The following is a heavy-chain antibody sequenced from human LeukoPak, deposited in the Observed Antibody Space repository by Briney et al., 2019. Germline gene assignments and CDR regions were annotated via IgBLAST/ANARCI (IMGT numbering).Heavy chain of an antibody. J-gene: IGHJ4*02. V-gene: IGHV3-64D*06. Sequence: GGSLRLSCSASGFTLSSYAMHWVRQAPGKGLEYVSAISSNGGSTYYADSVKGRFTISRDNSKNTLYLQMSSLRAEDTAVYYCVKDLGYSYGGFWGQGTLVTVSS. D-gene: IGHD5-18*01. CDR3: VKDLGYSYGGF. CDR1: GFTLSSYA. CDR2: ISSNGGST.